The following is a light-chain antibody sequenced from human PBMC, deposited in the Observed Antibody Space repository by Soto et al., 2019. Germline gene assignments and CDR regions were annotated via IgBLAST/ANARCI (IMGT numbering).Light chain of an antibody. CDR2: DVS. Sequence: QAVVTQPASVSGSPGQSITISCTGTRTDIGGYDHVSWYQQHPGKAPKLMIYDVSSRPSGVSDRFSGSKSANTASLTISGLQAEDEDDYYCNPYTTSRRLYVFGTGTKLTVL. CDR1: RTDIGGYDH. CDR3: NPYTTSRRLYV. J-gene: IGLJ1*01. V-gene: IGLV2-14*03.